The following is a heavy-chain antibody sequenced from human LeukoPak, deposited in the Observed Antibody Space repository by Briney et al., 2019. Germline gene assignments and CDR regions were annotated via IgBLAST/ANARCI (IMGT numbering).Heavy chain of an antibody. CDR1: GGSISTGTYY. V-gene: IGHV4-61*02. CDR3: ARGDYYGSGSYYNSAFDI. CDR2: IYTSGST. Sequence: SQTLSLTCTVSGGSISTGTYYWSWIRQPAGKGLEWIGGIYTSGSTNFNPSLKSRVTISVDTSKNQFSLKLNSVTAADTAVYYCARGDYYGSGSYYNSAFDIWGQGTMVTVSS. J-gene: IGHJ3*02. D-gene: IGHD3-10*01.